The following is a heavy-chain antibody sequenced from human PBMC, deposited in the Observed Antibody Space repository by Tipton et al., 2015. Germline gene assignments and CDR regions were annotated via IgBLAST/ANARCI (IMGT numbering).Heavy chain of an antibody. J-gene: IGHJ5*02. D-gene: IGHD3-3*01. Sequence: VQLVQSGAEVKKPGESLKISCKGSGYTFISYWIGWVRQMPGKGLEWMGIIYPGDSDTRYRPSFQGQVTISADKSTSTAYLQWSSLKASDTAMYYCARLFGDSKIPATSNWFDPWGQGTLVTVSS. V-gene: IGHV5-51*01. CDR2: IYPGDSDT. CDR3: ARLFGDSKIPATSNWFDP. CDR1: GYTFISYW.